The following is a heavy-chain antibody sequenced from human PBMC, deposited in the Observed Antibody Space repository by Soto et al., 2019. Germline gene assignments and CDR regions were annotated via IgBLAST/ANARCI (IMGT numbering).Heavy chain of an antibody. D-gene: IGHD2-2*01. CDR2: IYYSGST. V-gene: IGHV4-31*03. CDR1: GGSISSGGYY. Sequence: TLSLTCTVSGGSISSGGYYWSWIRQHPGKGLEWIGYIYYSGSTYYNPSLKSRVTISVDTPKNQFSLKLSSVTAADTAVYYCARAGYCSSTSCKDYYYYYYMDVWGKGTTVTVSS. CDR3: ARAGYCSSTSCKDYYYYYYMDV. J-gene: IGHJ6*03.